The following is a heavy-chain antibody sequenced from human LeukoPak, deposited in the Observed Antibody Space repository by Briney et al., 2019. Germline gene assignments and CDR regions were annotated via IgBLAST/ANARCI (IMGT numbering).Heavy chain of an antibody. V-gene: IGHV4-59*01. Sequence: SETLSLTCTVPGGSINSYYWSWIRQPPGKGLEWIGYIYYSGSTNYNPSLKSRVTMSVDTSKNQFSLKLSSVTAADTAVYYCARSDTAMEIDYWGLGTLVTVSS. CDR1: GGSINSYY. D-gene: IGHD5-18*01. J-gene: IGHJ4*02. CDR3: ARSDTAMEIDY. CDR2: IYYSGST.